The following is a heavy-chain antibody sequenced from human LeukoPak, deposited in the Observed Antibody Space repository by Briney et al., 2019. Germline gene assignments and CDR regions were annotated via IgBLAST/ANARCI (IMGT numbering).Heavy chain of an antibody. CDR3: ARGGAWSNFFTY. V-gene: IGHV4-61*02. J-gene: IGHJ4*02. CDR1: GGSISSGSYY. D-gene: IGHD1-1*01. Sequence: SETLSLTCTVSGGSISSGSYYWTWVRQPAGKGLEWIGRINTSGSTNYNPSLKSRVTISVDTSKNQFSMKLTSVTAADAAVYYCARGGAWSNFFTYWDQGTLVTVSS. CDR2: INTSGST.